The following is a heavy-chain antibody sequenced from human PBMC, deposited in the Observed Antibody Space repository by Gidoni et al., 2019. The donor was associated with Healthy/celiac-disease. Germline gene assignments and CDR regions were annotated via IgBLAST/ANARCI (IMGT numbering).Heavy chain of an antibody. CDR3: ARDYLIGVVPHNWFDP. Sequence: QVQLVESGGGVVQPGRSLSLPCAASGFTFSSYAMHWVRQAPGKGREWVAVISYDGSNKYYADSVKGRFTISRDNSKNTLYLQMNSLRAEDTAVYYCARDYLIGVVPHNWFDPWGQGTLVTVSS. J-gene: IGHJ5*02. CDR2: ISYDGSNK. D-gene: IGHD3-22*01. CDR1: GFTFSSYA. V-gene: IGHV3-30*04.